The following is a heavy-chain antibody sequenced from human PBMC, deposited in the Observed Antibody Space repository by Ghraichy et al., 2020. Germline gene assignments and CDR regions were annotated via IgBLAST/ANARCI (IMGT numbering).Heavy chain of an antibody. D-gene: IGHD2-15*01. CDR1: GFTFSSYA. CDR3: AKDLGSCSGGSCYPEYFQH. CDR2: ISGSGGST. Sequence: GGSLRLSCAASGFTFSSYAMSWVRQAPGKGLEWVSAISGSGGSTYYADSVKGRFTISRDNSKNTLYLQMNSLRAEDTAVYYCAKDLGSCSGGSCYPEYFQHWGQGTLVTVSS. V-gene: IGHV3-23*01. J-gene: IGHJ1*01.